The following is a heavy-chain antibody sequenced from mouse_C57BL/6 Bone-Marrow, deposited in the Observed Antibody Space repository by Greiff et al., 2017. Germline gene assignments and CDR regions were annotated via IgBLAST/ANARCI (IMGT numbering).Heavy chain of an antibody. D-gene: IGHD2-3*01. CDR3: AKRDGNYAMDY. CDR1: GFSLTSYG. Sequence: VKLMESGPGLVQPSQSLSITCTVSGFSLTSYGVHWVRQPPGKGLEWLGVIWSGGSTDYNAAFISRLSISKDNSKSQVFFKMNSLQADDTAIYYCAKRDGNYAMDYWGQGTSVTVSS. V-gene: IGHV2-4*01. CDR2: IWSGGST. J-gene: IGHJ4*01.